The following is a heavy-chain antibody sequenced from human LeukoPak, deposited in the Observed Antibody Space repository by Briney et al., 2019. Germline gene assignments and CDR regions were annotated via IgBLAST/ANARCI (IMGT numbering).Heavy chain of an antibody. Sequence: GGSLRLSCAASGFTFSSYSMNWVRQAPGKGLEWVSSISSSSSYIYYADSVKGRFTISRDNAKNSLYLQMNSQRAEDTAVYYCARVGIVVVPAAHKGSSSAPLYYYMDVWGKGTTVTVSS. V-gene: IGHV3-21*01. CDR3: ARVGIVVVPAAHKGSSSAPLYYYMDV. D-gene: IGHD2-2*03. CDR1: GFTFSSYS. J-gene: IGHJ6*03. CDR2: ISSSSSYI.